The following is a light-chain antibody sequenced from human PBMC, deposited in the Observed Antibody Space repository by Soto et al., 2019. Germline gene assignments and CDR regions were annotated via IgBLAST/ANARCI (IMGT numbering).Light chain of an antibody. J-gene: IGKJ5*01. CDR1: LSVKSSY. CDR3: QQYSNWPLT. Sequence: DIVLTHSPGTRSLSPGERATLPXXASLSVKSSYLAWYQHKPGQAPRLLIYGTSSRATGIPARFSGSGSGTEFTLTISSLQSEDSAVYYCQQYSNWPLTFGQGTRLEI. CDR2: GTS. V-gene: IGKV3-20*01.